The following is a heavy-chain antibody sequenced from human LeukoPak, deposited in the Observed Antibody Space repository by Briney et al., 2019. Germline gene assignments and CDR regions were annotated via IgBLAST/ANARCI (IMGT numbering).Heavy chain of an antibody. J-gene: IGHJ6*03. CDR2: ICSSSSTI. Sequence: PGGAPRLSPGAPRFTLTSYSMKWGRPGPGEGVGWGLYICSSSSTIYYADYVKGRFTISRDNSKNTLYLQMNSLRAEDTAVYYCAKVAGRAFGGVIASRARYYMDVWGKGTTVTVSS. CDR3: AKVAGRAFGGVIASRARYYMDV. V-gene: IGHV3-48*01. D-gene: IGHD3-16*02. CDR1: RFTLTSYS.